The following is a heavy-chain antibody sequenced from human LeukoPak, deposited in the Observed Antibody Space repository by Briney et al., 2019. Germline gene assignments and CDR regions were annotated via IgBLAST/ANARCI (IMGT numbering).Heavy chain of an antibody. J-gene: IGHJ4*02. Sequence: ASVKVSCKASGYTFTGYYMHWVRQAPGQGLEWMGWINPNSGGTNYAQKFQGWVTMTRDTSISTAYMEPSRLRSDDTAVYYCARAAVRIVVVPAAIGYWGQGALVTVSS. D-gene: IGHD2-2*01. CDR3: ARAAVRIVVVPAAIGY. CDR1: GYTFTGYY. V-gene: IGHV1-2*04. CDR2: INPNSGGT.